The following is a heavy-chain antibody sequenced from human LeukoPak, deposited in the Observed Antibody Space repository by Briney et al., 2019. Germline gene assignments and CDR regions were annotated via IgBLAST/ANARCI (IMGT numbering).Heavy chain of an antibody. V-gene: IGHV3-30-3*01. J-gene: IGHJ4*02. CDR3: ARSDYGDFWYFDY. CDR1: GFTSSSYA. CDR2: ISYDGSNK. D-gene: IGHD4-17*01. Sequence: PGGSLRLSCAASGFTSSSYAMHWVRQAPGKGLEWVAVISYDGSNKYYADSVKDRFTISRDNSKNTLYLQMNSLRAEDTAVYYCARSDYGDFWYFDYWGQGTLVTVSS.